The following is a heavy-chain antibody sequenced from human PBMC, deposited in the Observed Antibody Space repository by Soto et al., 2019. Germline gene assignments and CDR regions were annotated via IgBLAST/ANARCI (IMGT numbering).Heavy chain of an antibody. J-gene: IGHJ4*02. CDR1: GFTFSAYD. CDR2: IGAADDP. D-gene: IGHD2-2*02. V-gene: IGHV3-13*05. Sequence: GGSLRLSCAASGFTFSAYDMHWVRQTTGKGLEWVSAIGAADDPYYLGSVKGRFTISRDNSKNTLYLQMNSLRAEDTAVYYCAKGGGYSSSTSCYTRWLIDYWGQGTLVTVSS. CDR3: AKGGGYSSSTSCYTRWLIDY.